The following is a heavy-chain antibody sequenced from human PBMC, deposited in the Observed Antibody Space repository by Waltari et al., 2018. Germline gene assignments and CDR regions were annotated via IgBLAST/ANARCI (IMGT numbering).Heavy chain of an antibody. CDR3: ASTIGTYYYDSSGIDDAFDI. V-gene: IGHV1-46*01. J-gene: IGHJ3*02. CDR2: INPSGGST. D-gene: IGHD3-22*01. Sequence: QVQLVQSGAEVKKPGASVKVSCKASGYTFTSYYMHWVRQAPGQGLEWMGIINPSGGSTSYAQKFQGRVTMTRDTSTSTVYMELSSLRSDDTAVYYCASTIGTYYYDSSGIDDAFDIWGQGTMVTVSS. CDR1: GYTFTSYY.